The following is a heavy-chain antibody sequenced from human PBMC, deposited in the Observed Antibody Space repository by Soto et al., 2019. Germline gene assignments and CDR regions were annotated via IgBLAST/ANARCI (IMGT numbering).Heavy chain of an antibody. V-gene: IGHV5-10-1*01. J-gene: IGHJ4*02. CDR3: ARQIYDSDTGPNFQYYFDS. CDR1: GYSFAGYG. D-gene: IGHD3-22*01. Sequence: PGESLKISCKGSGYSFAGYGITWVRQKPGKGLEWMGRIDPSDSQTYYSPSFRGHVTISVTKSITTVFLQWSSLRASDTATYYCARQIYDSDTGPNFQYYFDSWGQGTPVTVSS. CDR2: IDPSDSQT.